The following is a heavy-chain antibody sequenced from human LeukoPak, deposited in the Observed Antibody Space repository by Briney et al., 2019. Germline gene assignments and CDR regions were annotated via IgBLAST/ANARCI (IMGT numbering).Heavy chain of an antibody. J-gene: IGHJ3*02. D-gene: IGHD3-16*02. V-gene: IGHV1-18*01. CDR2: ISAYNGNT. CDR3: ARGHYDYVWGSYRLPSGDNAFDI. Sequence: ASVKVSCKASGYTFTSYGIIWVRQAPGQGLEWMGWISAYNGNTNYAQKLQGRVTMTTDTSTSTAYMELRSLRSDDTAVYYCARGHYDYVWGSYRLPSGDNAFDIWGQGTMVTVSS. CDR1: GYTFTSYG.